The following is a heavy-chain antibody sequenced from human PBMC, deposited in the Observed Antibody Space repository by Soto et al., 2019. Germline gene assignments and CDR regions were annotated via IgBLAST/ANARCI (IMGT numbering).Heavy chain of an antibody. V-gene: IGHV4-30-4*01. Sequence: TSETLSLTCTVSGGSISSGDYYWSWIRQPPGKGLEWIGSIYYSGSTYYNPSLKSRVTISVDTSKNQFSLKLNSVTAADTAVYYCASRHSSPYFDYWGQGTLVHRLL. CDR2: IYYSGST. CDR3: ASRHSSPYFDY. J-gene: IGHJ4*02. CDR1: GGSISSGDYY. D-gene: IGHD6-13*01.